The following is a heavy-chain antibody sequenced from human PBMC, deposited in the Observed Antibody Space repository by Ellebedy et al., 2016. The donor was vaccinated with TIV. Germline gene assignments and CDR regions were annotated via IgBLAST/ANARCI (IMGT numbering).Heavy chain of an antibody. CDR1: GYTFTGYY. V-gene: IGHV1-18*04. J-gene: IGHJ6*02. D-gene: IGHD3-16*01. CDR3: ARFWGDGMDV. CDR2: ISAYNGNT. Sequence: ASVKVSCXASGYTFTGYYMHWVRQAPGQGLEWMGWISAYNGNTNYAQKLQGRVTMTTDTSTSTAYMELRSLRSDDTAVYYCARFWGDGMDVWGQGTTVTVSS.